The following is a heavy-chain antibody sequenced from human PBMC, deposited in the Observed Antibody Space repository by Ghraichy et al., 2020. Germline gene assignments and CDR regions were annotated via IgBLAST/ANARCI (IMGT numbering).Heavy chain of an antibody. J-gene: IGHJ4*02. D-gene: IGHD3-16*01. V-gene: IGHV4-59*01. CDR2: IYYSGST. Sequence: SETLSLTCTVSGGSISSYYWSWIRQPPGKGLEWIGYIYYSGSTNYNPSLKSRVTISVDTSKNQFSLKLSSVTAADTAVYYCARDLGELVDYWGQGTLVTVSS. CDR3: ARDLGELVDY. CDR1: GGSISSYY.